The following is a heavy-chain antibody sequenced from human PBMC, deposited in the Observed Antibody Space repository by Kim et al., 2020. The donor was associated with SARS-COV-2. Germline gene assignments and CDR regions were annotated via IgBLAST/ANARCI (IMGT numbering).Heavy chain of an antibody. Sequence: ASVKVSCKASGYIFISYAMHWVRQAPGQRLEWMGWINTGNGNTKYSQRFQGRVTISRDTSASTAYMELSSLRSEDTAVYYCARDLRGGYGDYVGLWGQGTLVTVSS. CDR1: GYIFISYA. CDR3: ARDLRGGYGDYVGL. CDR2: INTGNGNT. J-gene: IGHJ4*02. V-gene: IGHV1-3*04. D-gene: IGHD4-17*01.